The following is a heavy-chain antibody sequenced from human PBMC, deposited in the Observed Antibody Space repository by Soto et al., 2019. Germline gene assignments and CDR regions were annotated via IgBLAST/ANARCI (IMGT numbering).Heavy chain of an antibody. Sequence: SETLSLTCTVSGGSTSSDNYWSWIRQPPGKGLEWIGHIYYSGNTDYNPSLKSRLAISIDTSKNQFSLKLSSVTAADTAVYFCAREGGESSDGLYYFDSWGQGPLVTVSS. D-gene: IGHD3-16*01. CDR2: IYYSGNT. CDR1: GGSTSSDNY. CDR3: AREGGESSDGLYYFDS. J-gene: IGHJ4*02. V-gene: IGHV4-30-4*01.